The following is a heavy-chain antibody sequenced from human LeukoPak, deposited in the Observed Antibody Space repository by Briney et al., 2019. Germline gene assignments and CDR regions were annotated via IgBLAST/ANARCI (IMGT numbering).Heavy chain of an antibody. J-gene: IGHJ4*02. V-gene: IGHV3-23*01. CDR1: GFTFNNYG. D-gene: IGHD3-22*01. CDR2: IGRDGGDT. Sequence: PGGSLRLSCAASGFTFNNYGMSWVRQAPGRGLEWVSAIGRDGGDTFYADSVKGRFTISRDNSKNTVYLQMNSLRAEDTALYYCAKLGHTSGYYARHSDYWGQGTLVTVSS. CDR3: AKLGHTSGYYARHSDY.